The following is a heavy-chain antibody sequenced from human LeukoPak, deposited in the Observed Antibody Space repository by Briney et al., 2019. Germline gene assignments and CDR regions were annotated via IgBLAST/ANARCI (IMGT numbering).Heavy chain of an antibody. CDR1: GFTLSTYA. CDR3: SRERMVRGVVNYYYYYYMDV. D-gene: IGHD3-10*01. V-gene: IGHV3-33*08. Sequence: GGSLRLSCAASGFTLSTYAMNWVRQAPGKGLEWVAVIWYDGSNKYHADSVKGRFTISRDNSKNTLYLQMNSLRAEDTAVYYCSRERMVRGVVNYYYYYYMDVWGKGTTVTVSS. CDR2: IWYDGSNK. J-gene: IGHJ6*03.